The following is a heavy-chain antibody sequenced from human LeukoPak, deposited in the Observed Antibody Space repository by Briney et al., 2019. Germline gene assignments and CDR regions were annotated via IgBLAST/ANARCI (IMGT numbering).Heavy chain of an antibody. CDR3: ARGSSKGIGP. Sequence: PSETLSLTCTVSSASINNDTHYWGWIRQPPGKGLEWIGNVYFTGTTYSPPSLKSRVTISVDTSKNQFSLKLSSVTAADTAVYYCARGSSKGIGPWGQGTLVTVSS. V-gene: IGHV4-39*07. CDR1: SASINNDTHY. J-gene: IGHJ5*02. CDR2: VYFTGTT.